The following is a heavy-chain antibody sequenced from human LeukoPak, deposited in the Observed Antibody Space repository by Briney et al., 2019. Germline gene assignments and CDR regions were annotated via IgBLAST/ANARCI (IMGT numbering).Heavy chain of an antibody. V-gene: IGHV3-30*18. Sequence: SGGSLRLSCAASGFTFSSYGMHWVRQAPGKGLEWVAVISYDGSNKYYADSVKGRFTISKDNSKNTLYLQMNSLRAEDTAVYYCAKDGPYSSSWFLWYFQHWGQGTLVTVSS. D-gene: IGHD6-13*01. CDR1: GFTFSSYG. CDR3: AKDGPYSSSWFLWYFQH. CDR2: ISYDGSNK. J-gene: IGHJ1*01.